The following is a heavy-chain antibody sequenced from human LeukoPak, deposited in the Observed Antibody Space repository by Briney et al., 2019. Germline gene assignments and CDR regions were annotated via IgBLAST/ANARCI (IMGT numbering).Heavy chain of an antibody. CDR3: AAVKFEGATRRYFDY. CDR2: IVVGSGNT. D-gene: IGHD1-26*01. Sequence: ASVKVSCTASGFTFTSSAVQWVRQARGQRLEWIGWIVVGSGNTNYAQKFQERVTITRDMSTSTAYMELSSLRSEDTAVYYCAAVKFEGATRRYFDYWGQGTLVTVSS. CDR1: GFTFTSSA. V-gene: IGHV1-58*01. J-gene: IGHJ4*02.